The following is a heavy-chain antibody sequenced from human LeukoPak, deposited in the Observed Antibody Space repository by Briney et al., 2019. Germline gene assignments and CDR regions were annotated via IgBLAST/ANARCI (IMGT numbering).Heavy chain of an antibody. J-gene: IGHJ4*02. V-gene: IGHV3-21*01. CDR3: ARDRVGLRIAVLSSHAAVDY. CDR2: ISSSSSYI. D-gene: IGHD6-19*01. Sequence: KPGGSLRLSCAASGFTFSSYSMNWVRQAPGKWLEWVSSISSSSSYIYYADSVKGRFTISRDNAKNSLYLQMNSLRAEDTPVYYCARDRVGLRIAVLSSHAAVDYWGQGTLVTVSS. CDR1: GFTFSSYS.